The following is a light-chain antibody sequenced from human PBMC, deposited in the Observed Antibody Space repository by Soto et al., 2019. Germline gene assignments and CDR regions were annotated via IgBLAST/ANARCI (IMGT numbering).Light chain of an antibody. CDR2: EGS. V-gene: IGLV2-23*03. Sequence: QSVLTQPASVSGSPGQSITISCTGTSSDVGNYNLVSWYQQFPGKAPKLIIYEGSRRPSGVSNRFSGSKSGNTASLTISGLQAEDEADYYCCSYAGSFTFDVFGGGTLLTVL. CDR1: SSDVGNYNL. CDR3: CSYAGSFTFDV. J-gene: IGLJ2*01.